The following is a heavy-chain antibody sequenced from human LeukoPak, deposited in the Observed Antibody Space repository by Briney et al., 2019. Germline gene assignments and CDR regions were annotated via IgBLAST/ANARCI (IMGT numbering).Heavy chain of an antibody. V-gene: IGHV3-7*01. J-gene: IGHJ4*02. CDR2: IKQDGSEK. CDR3: ARDWFGELLPYNFDY. D-gene: IGHD3-10*01. Sequence: GGSLRLSCAASGFTFSSYWMSWVRQAPGKGLEWVANIKQDGSEKYYVDSVKGRFTISRDNAKNSLYLQMNSLRAEDTAVYYCARDWFGELLPYNFDYWGQGTLVTVSS. CDR1: GFTFSSYW.